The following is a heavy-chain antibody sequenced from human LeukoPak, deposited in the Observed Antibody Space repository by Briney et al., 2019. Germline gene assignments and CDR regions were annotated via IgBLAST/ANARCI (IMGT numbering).Heavy chain of an antibody. V-gene: IGHV3-11*06. CDR1: GLTFSDYY. CDR3: ARVEQQLANFDY. J-gene: IGHJ4*02. D-gene: IGHD6-13*01. CDR2: ISSSSSYT. Sequence: GGSLRLSCAASGLTFSDYYMSWIRQAPGKGLEWVSYISSSSSYTNYADSVKGRFTISRDNAKNSLYLQMNSLRAEDTAVYYCARVEQQLANFDYWGQGTLVTVSS.